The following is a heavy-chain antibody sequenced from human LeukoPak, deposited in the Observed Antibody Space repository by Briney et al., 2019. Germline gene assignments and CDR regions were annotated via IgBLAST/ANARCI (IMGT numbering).Heavy chain of an antibody. CDR2: INLRGST. CDR1: GGSFNDYY. V-gene: IGHV4-34*01. J-gene: IGHJ5*02. D-gene: IGHD3-3*01. CDR3: AGQNDFWSGYFGNWFDP. Sequence: SETLSLTCAVYGGSFNDYYWNWIRQPPGKGLEWIGEINLRGSTTYNPSLKSRVTISLDESKNQFSLKLSSVTAADTAVYYCAGQNDFWSGYFGNWFDPWGQGTLVTVSS.